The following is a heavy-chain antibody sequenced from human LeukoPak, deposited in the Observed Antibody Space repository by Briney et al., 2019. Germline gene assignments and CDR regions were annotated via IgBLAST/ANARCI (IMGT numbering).Heavy chain of an antibody. CDR3: ACHRSGYRYTFDY. D-gene: IGHD3-22*01. CDR1: AASISNYY. J-gene: IGHJ4*02. CDR2: ISTSGST. V-gene: IGHV4-4*09. Sequence: SETLSLTCAVSAASISNYYWSWIRQAPGKGLEWIGYISTSGSTNYNPSLKSRVSISLDTSKNRFSLNLNFVTAANTAVYYCACHRSGYRYTFDYWGQGGLVTVSS.